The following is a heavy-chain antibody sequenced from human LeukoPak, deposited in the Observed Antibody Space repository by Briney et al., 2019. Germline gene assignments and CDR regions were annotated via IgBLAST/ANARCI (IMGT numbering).Heavy chain of an antibody. CDR1: GYTLTELS. D-gene: IGHD3-22*01. V-gene: IGHV1-24*01. Sequence: WASVTVSCKVSGYTLTELSMHWVRQAPGKGLEWMGGFDPEDGETIYAQKFQGRVTMTEDTSTDTAYMELSSLRSEDTAVYYCATGNPGYYDSSGYHDYWGQGTLVTVSS. J-gene: IGHJ4*02. CDR2: FDPEDGET. CDR3: ATGNPGYYDSSGYHDY.